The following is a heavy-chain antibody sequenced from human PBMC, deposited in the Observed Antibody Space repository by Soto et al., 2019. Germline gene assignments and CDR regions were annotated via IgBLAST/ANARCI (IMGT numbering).Heavy chain of an antibody. CDR3: ARELATIGWYFDL. Sequence: SETLSLTCTVSGGSISSGDYYWSWIRQPPGKGLEWIGYIYYSGSTYYNPSLKSRVTISVDTSKNQFSLKLSSVTAADTAVYYCARELATIGWYFDLWGRGTLVTVSS. J-gene: IGHJ2*01. D-gene: IGHD5-12*01. V-gene: IGHV4-30-4*01. CDR1: GGSISSGDYY. CDR2: IYYSGST.